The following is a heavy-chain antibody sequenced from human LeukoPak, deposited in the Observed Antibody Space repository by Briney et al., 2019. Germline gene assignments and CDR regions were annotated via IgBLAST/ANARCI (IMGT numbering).Heavy chain of an antibody. D-gene: IGHD2-21*02. CDR3: AGGGDWKYFHY. Sequence: KASETLSLTCTVSGGSISSYYWSRIRQPPGKGLEWIGYRYYSGSTNYNPTLISRVTISVDTSRNQFSLKLTSVTAADTAVYFCAGGGDWKYFHYWGQGALVTVSS. J-gene: IGHJ4*02. CDR1: GGSISSYY. CDR2: RYYSGST. V-gene: IGHV4-59*01.